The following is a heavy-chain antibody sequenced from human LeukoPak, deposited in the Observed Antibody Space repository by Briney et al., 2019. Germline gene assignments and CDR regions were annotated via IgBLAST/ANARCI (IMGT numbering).Heavy chain of an antibody. J-gene: IGHJ4*02. V-gene: IGHV1-3*01. D-gene: IGHD6-19*01. CDR2: INAGNGNT. CDR1: GYTFTSYA. CDR3: ARLAVAGHFDY. Sequence: ASVKVSCKASGYTFTSYAMHWVRQAPGQRLEWMGWINAGNGNTKYSQKFQGRVTITRDTSASTAYMELRSLRSDDTAVYYCARLAVAGHFDYWGQGTLVTVSS.